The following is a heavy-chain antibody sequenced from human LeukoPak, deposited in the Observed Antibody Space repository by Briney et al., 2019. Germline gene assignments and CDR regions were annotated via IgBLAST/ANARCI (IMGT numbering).Heavy chain of an antibody. V-gene: IGHV1-8*01. CDR2: MNPNSGNT. Sequence: ASVKVSCKASGYTFTSYDINWVRQATGQGLEWMGWMNPNSGNTGYAQKFQGRVTMTRNTSISTAYMGLSSLRSEDTAVYYCAREVVVTAIPYYYYYGMDVWGQGTTVTVSS. CDR1: GYTFTSYD. D-gene: IGHD2-21*02. J-gene: IGHJ6*02. CDR3: AREVVVTAIPYYYYYGMDV.